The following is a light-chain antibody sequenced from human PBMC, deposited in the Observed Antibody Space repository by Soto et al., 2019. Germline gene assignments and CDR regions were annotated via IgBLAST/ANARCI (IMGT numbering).Light chain of an antibody. CDR3: CSYAGSYTLWV. V-gene: IGLV2-11*01. CDR1: SSDVGGYNY. Sequence: QSALTQPRSVSGSHGQSVTISCTGTSSDVGGYNYVSWYQQYPGKAPKLIIYDVSKRPSGVPDRFSGSKSGNTASLTISGLQAEDEADYYCCSYAGSYTLWVFGGGTKLTVL. J-gene: IGLJ3*02. CDR2: DVS.